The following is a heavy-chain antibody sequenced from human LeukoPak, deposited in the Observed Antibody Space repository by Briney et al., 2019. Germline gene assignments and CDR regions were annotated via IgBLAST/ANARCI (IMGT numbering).Heavy chain of an antibody. V-gene: IGHV1-69*05. CDR3: AIGGSYYLPPFDY. D-gene: IGHD1-26*01. J-gene: IGHJ4*02. CDR1: GGTFSSYA. Sequence: GASVKVSCKASGGTFSSYAISWVRQAPGQGLEWMGGIIPIFGTANYAQKFQGGVTITTDESTSTAYMELSSLRSEDTAVCYCAIGGSYYLPPFDYWGQGTLVTVSS. CDR2: IIPIFGTA.